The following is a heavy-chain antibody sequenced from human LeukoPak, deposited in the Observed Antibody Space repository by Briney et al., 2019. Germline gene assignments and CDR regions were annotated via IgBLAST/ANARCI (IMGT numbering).Heavy chain of an antibody. CDR2: IYSSGST. Sequence: TSSETLSLTCTVSGGSISSGSYYWSWIRQPAGKGLEWIGRIYSSGSTSYNPSLKSRVTISVDTSKNQFSLKLSSVTAADTAVYYCATGPRIHYDILTGYSSTVDYYYMDVWGKGTTVTISS. D-gene: IGHD3-9*01. J-gene: IGHJ6*03. CDR3: ATGPRIHYDILTGYSSTVDYYYMDV. CDR1: GGSISSGSYY. V-gene: IGHV4-61*02.